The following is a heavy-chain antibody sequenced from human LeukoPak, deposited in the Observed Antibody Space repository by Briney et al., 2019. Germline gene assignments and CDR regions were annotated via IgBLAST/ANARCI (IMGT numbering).Heavy chain of an antibody. V-gene: IGHV3-11*03. CDR3: ASLVRQFTGAFDI. Sequence: GGSLRLSCAASGFTFSDYYMTWIRQAPGKGLEWLTWISTSGSDTRYADSVKGRFTISRDDAKNSLYLQMNSLGAEDTAVYYCASLVRQFTGAFDIWGQETMVTVSS. J-gene: IGHJ3*02. CDR2: ISTSGSDT. D-gene: IGHD3-10*01. CDR1: GFTFSDYY.